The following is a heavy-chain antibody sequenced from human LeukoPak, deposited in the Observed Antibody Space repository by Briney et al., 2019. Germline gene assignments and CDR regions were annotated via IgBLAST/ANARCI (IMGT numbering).Heavy chain of an antibody. CDR3: ASPQSSGAFDI. CDR2: IIPIFGTA. D-gene: IGHD3-10*01. J-gene: IGHJ3*02. V-gene: IGHV1-69*06. CDR1: GGTFSSYA. Sequence: SVKVSCKASGGTFSSYAISWVRQAPGQGLEWMGGIIPIFGTANYAQKFQGRVTITADKSTSTAYMELSRLRSDDTAVYYCASPQSSGAFDIWGQGTMVTVSS.